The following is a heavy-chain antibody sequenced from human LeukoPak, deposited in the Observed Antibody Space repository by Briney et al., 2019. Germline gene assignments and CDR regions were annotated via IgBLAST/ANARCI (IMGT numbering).Heavy chain of an antibody. CDR3: ARASIVVVPAAIGWFDP. D-gene: IGHD2-2*02. Sequence: SVKVSCKASGGTFISYAISWVRQAPGQGLEWMGGIIPIFGTANYAQKFQGRVTITTDESTSTAYMELSSLRSEDTAVYYCARASIVVVPAAIGWFDPWGQGTLVTVSS. CDR1: GGTFISYA. J-gene: IGHJ5*02. V-gene: IGHV1-69*05. CDR2: IIPIFGTA.